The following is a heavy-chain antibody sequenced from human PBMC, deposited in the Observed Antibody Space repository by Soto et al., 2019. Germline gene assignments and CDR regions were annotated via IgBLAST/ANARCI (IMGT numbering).Heavy chain of an antibody. CDR3: ARAVAVAADFDY. V-gene: IGHV1-3*05. Sequence: QVQLVQSGDEDTNPGAPGKVPCKVSGYTSAGYALHWVRQAPGQRLEWMGWIKAGNVNTKYSQNSHGRVTINRDSSASTAYLGLSSLRSEDTAVYYCARAVAVAADFDYLGQGTLVTVSS. CDR1: GYTSAGYA. CDR2: IKAGNVNT. J-gene: IGHJ4*02. D-gene: IGHD6-19*01.